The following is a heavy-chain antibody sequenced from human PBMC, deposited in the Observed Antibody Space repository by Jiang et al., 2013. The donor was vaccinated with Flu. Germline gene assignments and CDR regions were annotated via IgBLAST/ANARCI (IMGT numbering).Heavy chain of an antibody. CDR1: GGSISSYY. Sequence: SGGSISSYYWSWIRQPPGKGLEWIGYIYYSGSTNYNPSLKSRVTISVDTSKNQFSLKLSSVTAADTAVYYCARDLVTGTTAVFAFDIWGQGTMVTVSS. D-gene: IGHD1-7*01. V-gene: IGHV4-59*01. J-gene: IGHJ3*02. CDR2: IYYSGST. CDR3: ARDLVTGTTAVFAFDI.